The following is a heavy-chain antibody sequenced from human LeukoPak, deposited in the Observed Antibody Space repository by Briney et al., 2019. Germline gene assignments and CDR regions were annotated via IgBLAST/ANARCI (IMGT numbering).Heavy chain of an antibody. Sequence: SETLSLTCAVSGGSFSDYYWGWIRQPPGKGLEWIGDIHHSGITNYNPSLESRVQMAIDTSRTQFSLTLTSVTAADTAVYYCARARTYEWNYGFYHFENWGQGTLVTVSS. CDR3: ARARTYEWNYGFYHFEN. D-gene: IGHD1-7*01. J-gene: IGHJ4*02. CDR1: GGSFSDYY. V-gene: IGHV4-34*01. CDR2: IHHSGIT.